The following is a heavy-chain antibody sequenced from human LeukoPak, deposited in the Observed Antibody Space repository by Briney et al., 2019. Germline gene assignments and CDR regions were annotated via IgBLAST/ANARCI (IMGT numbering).Heavy chain of an antibody. CDR3: ARDPRGQAVAEN. CDR1: GGTSSSYA. D-gene: IGHD6-19*01. CDR2: IIPIFGTA. V-gene: IGHV1-69*13. J-gene: IGHJ4*02. Sequence: SVKVSCKASGGTSSSYAISWVRQAPGQGLEWMGGIIPIFGTANYAQKFQGRVTITADESTSTAYMELSSLRSEDTAVYYCARDPRGQAVAENWGQGTLVTVSS.